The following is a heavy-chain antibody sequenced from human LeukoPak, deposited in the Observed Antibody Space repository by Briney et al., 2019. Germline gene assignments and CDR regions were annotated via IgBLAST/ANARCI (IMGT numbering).Heavy chain of an antibody. J-gene: IGHJ4*02. CDR3: ARETGHGYNWMGY. Sequence: SVKVSCEASGGTFSSYAISWVRQAPGQGLEWMGGTIPIFGTANSAQTFQGRVTITADESTSTAYMELRSLRSEDTAVYYCARETGHGYNWMGYWGQGTLVTVSS. D-gene: IGHD5-24*01. V-gene: IGHV1-69*13. CDR1: GGTFSSYA. CDR2: TIPIFGTA.